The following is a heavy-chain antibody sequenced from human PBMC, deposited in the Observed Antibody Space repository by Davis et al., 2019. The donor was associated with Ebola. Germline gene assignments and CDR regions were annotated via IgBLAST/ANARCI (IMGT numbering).Heavy chain of an antibody. CDR1: GFTFSSYW. D-gene: IGHD2-2*01. V-gene: IGHV3-74*01. CDR2: INSDGSST. Sequence: HTWGSLTLSCAASGFTFSSYWMHWVRQAPGKGLVWVSRINSDGSSTNYAYSVKGRFTISRDNAKNTLYLQMNSLRAEDTAVYYCAREGRHCSSTSCFYYYYYGMDVWGQGTTVTVSS. CDR3: AREGRHCSSTSCFYYYYYGMDV. J-gene: IGHJ6*02.